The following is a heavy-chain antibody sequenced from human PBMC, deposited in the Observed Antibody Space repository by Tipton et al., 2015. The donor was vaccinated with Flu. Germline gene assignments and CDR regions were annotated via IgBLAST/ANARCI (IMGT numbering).Heavy chain of an antibody. V-gene: IGHV1-69*01. CDR3: AGALALGYGARLYDY. J-gene: IGHJ4*02. CDR2: IIPIFGTA. D-gene: IGHD4-17*01. CDR1: GGTFSSYA. Sequence: QVQLVQSGAEVKKPGSSVKVSCKASGGTFSSYAISWVRQAPGQGLEWMGGIIPIFGTANYAQKFQGRVTITADESTGTAYMELSGLRSEDPAVFYGAGALALGYGARLYDYWGQGTLVTVSS.